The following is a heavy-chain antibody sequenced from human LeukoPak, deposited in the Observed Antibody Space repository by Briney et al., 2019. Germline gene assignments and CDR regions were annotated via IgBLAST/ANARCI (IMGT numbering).Heavy chain of an antibody. J-gene: IGHJ4*02. D-gene: IGHD6-13*01. CDR3: GRSKAAALDY. CDR1: GFSFEDYA. V-gene: IGHV3-43*01. Sequence: GGSPRLSCAASGFSFEDYAMHWVRQAPGKGLEWVSLIYWDGGSHYGDSVKGRFTISRDNSKNSLYLQMNSLRLEDTAVYYCGRSKAAALDYWGQGTLVTVSS. CDR2: IYWDGGS.